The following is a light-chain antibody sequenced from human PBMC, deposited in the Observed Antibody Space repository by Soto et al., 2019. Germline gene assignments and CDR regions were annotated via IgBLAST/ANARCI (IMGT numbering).Light chain of an antibody. V-gene: IGKV3-11*01. CDR3: QQRNVWPPIT. Sequence: EVVLTQSPATLSLSPGERATLSCRASQSIRTSLAWYQQKPCQAPRLVIFDASNRANGVPARFGGSGSGTEFTLTINSLEPEDFAGYYCQQRNVWPPITCGQGTRREIK. CDR1: QSIRTS. J-gene: IGKJ5*01. CDR2: DAS.